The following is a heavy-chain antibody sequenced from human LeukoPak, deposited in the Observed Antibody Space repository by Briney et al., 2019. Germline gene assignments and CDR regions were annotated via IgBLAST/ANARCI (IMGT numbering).Heavy chain of an antibody. CDR3: AKVTYGSGTYGAFDS. V-gene: IGHV3-23*01. D-gene: IGHD3-10*01. Sequence: GGSLRLSCAASGFTFRSYGMSWVRQAPGKGLQCVSTMSATGSDIHHADSVKGRFTISRDNSKNTLYLQMNSLTAEDTAVYYCAKVTYGSGTYGAFDSWGQGTLVTVSS. CDR2: MSATGSDI. CDR1: GFTFRSYG. J-gene: IGHJ4*02.